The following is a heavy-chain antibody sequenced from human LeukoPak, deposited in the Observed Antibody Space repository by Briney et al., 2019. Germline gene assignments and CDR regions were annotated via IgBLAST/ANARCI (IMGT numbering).Heavy chain of an antibody. CDR2: IYYGGST. CDR3: ARDTLYYYGSGSSCYMDV. V-gene: IGHV4-39*07. D-gene: IGHD3-10*01. J-gene: IGHJ6*03. CDR1: GGSISSNNYS. Sequence: PSETLSLTCTVSGGSISSNNYSWGWIRQPPGKGLEWIGSIYYGGSTYYNPSLKSRVTISVDTSKNQFSLKLSSVTAADTAVYYCARDTLYYYGSGSSCYMDVWGKGTTVTISS.